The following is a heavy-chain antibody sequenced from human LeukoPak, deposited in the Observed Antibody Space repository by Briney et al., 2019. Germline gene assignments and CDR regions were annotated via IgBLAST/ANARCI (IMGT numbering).Heavy chain of an antibody. CDR3: ARFGDFGSLGYYYYYYYMDV. Sequence: SETLSLTCAVYGGSFSGYYWSWIRQPPGEGLEWIGEINNSGSTNYNPSLKSRVTISVDTSKNQFSLKLSSVTAADTAVYYCARFGDFGSLGYYYYYYYMDVWGKGTTVTVSS. D-gene: IGHD3-16*01. CDR2: INNSGST. J-gene: IGHJ6*03. CDR1: GGSFSGYY. V-gene: IGHV4-34*01.